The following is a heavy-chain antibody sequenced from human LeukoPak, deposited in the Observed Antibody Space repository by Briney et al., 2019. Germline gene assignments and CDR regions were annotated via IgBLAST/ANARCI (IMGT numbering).Heavy chain of an antibody. CDR3: ATLPLDCGGYSSCDVDY. D-gene: IGHD2-21*01. V-gene: IGHV7-4-1*02. CDR1: GYTFTRYA. J-gene: IGHJ4*02. Sequence: GASVKVSCKASGYTFTRYAMNWVRQAPGQRLEWMGWINTNTGNPRYAQGFTGRFVFSLDTSVSTAYLQISSLKSEDTAVYYCATLPLDCGGYSSCDVDYWGQGTLVTVSS. CDR2: INTNTGNP.